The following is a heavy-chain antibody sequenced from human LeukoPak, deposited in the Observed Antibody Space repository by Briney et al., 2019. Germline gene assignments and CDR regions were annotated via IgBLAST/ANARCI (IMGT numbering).Heavy chain of an antibody. CDR3: ARDGGSAWFLDY. CDR1: GFTFDNYG. CDR2: INWNGAST. V-gene: IGHV3-20*04. D-gene: IGHD6-19*01. J-gene: IGHJ4*02. Sequence: GGSLRLSCAASGFTFDNYGMSWVRQAPGKGLEWVSGINWNGASTGYVDSAKGRFTISRDNAKNSLYLQMNSLRAEDTAVYYCARDGGSAWFLDYWGQGTLVTVSS.